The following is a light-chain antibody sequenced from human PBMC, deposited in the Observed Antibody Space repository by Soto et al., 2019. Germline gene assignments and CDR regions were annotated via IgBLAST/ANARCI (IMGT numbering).Light chain of an antibody. Sequence: EVVMTQSPATLSMSPGERATLSCRASQSVGTYLAWYQQKPGQSPRLLMYGASTGATGIPARFSGSGSGTEFTLTISXLXXEDYAIYYCQQYNDXXWTFGQGTKVEIK. V-gene: IGKV3D-15*01. CDR1: QSVGTY. CDR2: GAS. CDR3: QQYNDXXWT. J-gene: IGKJ1*01.